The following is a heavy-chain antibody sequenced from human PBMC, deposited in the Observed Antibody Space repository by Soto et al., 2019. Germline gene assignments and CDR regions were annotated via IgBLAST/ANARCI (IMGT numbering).Heavy chain of an antibody. D-gene: IGHD2-15*01. V-gene: IGHV3-30*04. CDR2: ISFDGRNK. Sequence: GGSLRLSCAASGFTFNNYPMHWVRQAPGKGLEWVAVISFDGRNKYYTDSVKGRFTISRDNSRNTLYLQVNSLRAEDTAVYYCARDGGRDAYKGPFDYWGLGTLVTVSS. J-gene: IGHJ4*02. CDR1: GFTFNNYP. CDR3: ARDGGRDAYKGPFDY.